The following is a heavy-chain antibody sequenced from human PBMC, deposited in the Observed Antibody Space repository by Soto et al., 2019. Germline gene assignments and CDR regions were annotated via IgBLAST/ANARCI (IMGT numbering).Heavy chain of an antibody. V-gene: IGHV3-74*01. CDR2: INGHGGST. CDR3: AKASPRSRGPHDY. CDR1: GFTFSSYS. J-gene: IGHJ4*02. D-gene: IGHD2-15*01. Sequence: GGSLRLSCAASGFTFSSYSMHWVRQAPGKGLEWVSSINGHGGSTTYADSVKGRFTISRDNVKNTLYLQMNSLRAEDTAIYYCAKASPRSRGPHDYWGQGSLVTVSS.